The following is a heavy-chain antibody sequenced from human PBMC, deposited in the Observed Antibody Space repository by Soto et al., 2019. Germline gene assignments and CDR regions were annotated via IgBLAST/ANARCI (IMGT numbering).Heavy chain of an antibody. D-gene: IGHD3-10*01. J-gene: IGHJ5*02. V-gene: IGHV4-39*01. CDR2: IYYSGST. CDR1: GGSISSSSYY. Sequence: SETLSLTCTVSGGSISSSSYYWGWIRQPPGKGLEWIGSIYYSGSTYYNPSLKSRVTISVDTSKNQFSLKLSSVTAADTAVYYCASAAIRRAPLWFGEFFVGWFDPWGQGTLVTVSS. CDR3: ASAAIRRAPLWFGEFFVGWFDP.